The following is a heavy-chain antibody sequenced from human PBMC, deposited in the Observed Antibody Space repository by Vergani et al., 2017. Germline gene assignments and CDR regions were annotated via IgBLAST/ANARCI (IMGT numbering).Heavy chain of an antibody. Sequence: EVQLVESGGGLVKPGGSLRLSCAASGFTFSSYSMNWVRQAPGKGLEWVSSISISSSYIYYADSVKGRFTISRDNAKNSLYLQMNSLRAEDTAVYYCARDETIAAAGEGVYYYGMDVWGQGTTVTVSS. V-gene: IGHV3-21*01. CDR1: GFTFSSYS. J-gene: IGHJ6*02. CDR3: ARDETIAAAGEGVYYYGMDV. CDR2: ISISSSYI. D-gene: IGHD6-13*01.